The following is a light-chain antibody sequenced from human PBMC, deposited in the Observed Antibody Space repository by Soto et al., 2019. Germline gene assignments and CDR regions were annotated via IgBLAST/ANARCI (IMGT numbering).Light chain of an antibody. Sequence: QSALTQPASVSGSPGQSITISCTGTSSDVGSYNLVSWYQQHPGKAPKLMIYEGSKRPSGVSNRFSGSKSGNTASLTISGLHAEDEADYYCCSYAGDVVFGGGTKVTVL. CDR2: EGS. J-gene: IGLJ2*01. CDR1: SSDVGSYNL. V-gene: IGLV2-23*01. CDR3: CSYAGDVV.